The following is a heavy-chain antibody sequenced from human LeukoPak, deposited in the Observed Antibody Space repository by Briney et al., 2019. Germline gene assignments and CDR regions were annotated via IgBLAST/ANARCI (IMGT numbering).Heavy chain of an antibody. CDR2: ISYDGSNN. V-gene: IGHV3-30-3*01. Sequence: PGRSLRLSCAASGFAFSSYAFHWVRQAPGKGLEWVAAISYDGSNNYYADSVKGRFTISRDNSKNTLYLQMNSLRAEDTAVYYCAKAVPGGEYYYYYMDVWGKGTTVTVSS. D-gene: IGHD3-16*01. CDR3: AKAVPGGEYYYYYMDV. J-gene: IGHJ6*03. CDR1: GFAFSSYA.